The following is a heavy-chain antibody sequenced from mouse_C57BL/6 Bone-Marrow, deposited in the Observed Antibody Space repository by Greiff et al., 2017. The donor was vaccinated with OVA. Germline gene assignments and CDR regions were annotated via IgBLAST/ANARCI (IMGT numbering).Heavy chain of an antibody. J-gene: IGHJ2*01. CDR3: ARYKGRVAVDYFDY. V-gene: IGHV7-3*01. D-gene: IGHD1-1*01. CDR2: IRNKPNGSTT. Sequence: EVKVEESGGGLVQPGDSLSLSCAASGFTFTNYYMSWVRQPPGKALEWLAFIRNKPNGSTTEYSASVKGRFTISRDNSQSILYLQMNALRAEDRATYYCARYKGRVAVDYFDYWGQGTALTVSS. CDR1: GFTFTNYY.